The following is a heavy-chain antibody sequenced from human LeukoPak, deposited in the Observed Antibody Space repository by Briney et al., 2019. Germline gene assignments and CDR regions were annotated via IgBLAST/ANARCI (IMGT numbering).Heavy chain of an antibody. J-gene: IGHJ6*02. D-gene: IGHD2-2*02. Sequence: GESLQIACQGSGYGFQEYWIGWGRQLPVKGPELMGRIFPHESDTKYTPSFEGQVTISVDKSISTAYVQWGSLRVSDTAIYYCAKFGIRGCSSSTRCYTSFFYYGMDVWGQGTTVTVSS. CDR2: IFPHESDT. V-gene: IGHV5-51*01. CDR3: AKFGIRGCSSSTRCYTSFFYYGMDV. CDR1: GYGFQEYW.